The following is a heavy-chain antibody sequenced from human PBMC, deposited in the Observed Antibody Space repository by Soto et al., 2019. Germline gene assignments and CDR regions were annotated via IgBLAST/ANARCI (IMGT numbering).Heavy chain of an antibody. D-gene: IGHD3-3*01. CDR1: GYTFTSYG. CDR2: ISAYNGNT. CDR3: AWGSIQDNGYYPDYYYYYMDV. Sequence: ASVKVSCKASGYTFTSYGISWVRQAPGQGLEWMGWISAYNGNTNYAQKLQGRVTMTTDTSTSTAYMELRSLRSDDTAVYYWAWGSIQDNGYYPDYYYYYMDVWGKGTTVTVSS. J-gene: IGHJ6*03. V-gene: IGHV1-18*01.